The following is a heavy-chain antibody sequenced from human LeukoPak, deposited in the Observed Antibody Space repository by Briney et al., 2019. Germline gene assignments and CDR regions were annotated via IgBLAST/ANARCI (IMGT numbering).Heavy chain of an antibody. CDR3: ARDHYYDSSGPLDY. J-gene: IGHJ4*02. Sequence: ASVTVSCKASGYTFTSYGISWVRQAPGQGLEWMGWISAYNGNTNYAQKLQGRVTMTTDTSTSTAYMELRSLRSDDTAVYYCARDHYYDSSGPLDYWGQGTLVTVSS. CDR2: ISAYNGNT. CDR1: GYTFTSYG. V-gene: IGHV1-18*01. D-gene: IGHD3-22*01.